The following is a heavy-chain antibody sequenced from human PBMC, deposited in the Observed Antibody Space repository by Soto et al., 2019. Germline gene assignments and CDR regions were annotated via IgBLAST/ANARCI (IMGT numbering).Heavy chain of an antibody. CDR3: ARAKVSTGCYRCGRMDNWFDP. J-gene: IGHJ5*02. V-gene: IGHV4-34*01. Sequence: QVQLQQWGAGLLKPSETLSLTCAVYGGSFSGYYWSWIRQPPGKGLEWIGEINHSGSTNYNPSLKSRVTISVDTSKNQFSLKLSSVTAADTAVYYCARAKVSTGCYRCGRMDNWFDPWGQGTLVTVSS. D-gene: IGHD2-15*01. CDR1: GGSFSGYY. CDR2: INHSGST.